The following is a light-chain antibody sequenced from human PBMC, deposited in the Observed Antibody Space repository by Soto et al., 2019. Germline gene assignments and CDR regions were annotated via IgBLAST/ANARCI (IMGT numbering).Light chain of an antibody. Sequence: ELVLTQSPDTLSLSPGERATISCRASQSVDSDYLAWYQHKPGQAPRLLIYGASSRLTGIPDRFGGSGSGIDFTRTISRVAAEDFAVYYCHHSTTFGHGTKVDVK. J-gene: IGKJ3*01. CDR1: QSVDSDY. CDR2: GAS. V-gene: IGKV3-20*01. CDR3: HHSTT.